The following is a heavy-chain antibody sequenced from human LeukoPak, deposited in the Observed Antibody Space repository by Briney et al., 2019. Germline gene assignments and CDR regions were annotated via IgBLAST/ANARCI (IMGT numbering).Heavy chain of an antibody. Sequence: PSETLSLTCTVSGGSISSYYWSWIRQPPGKGLEWIGYIYYSGSTNYNPSLKSRVTISVDMSKNQFSLKLSSVTAADTAVYYCARAGYCSSTSCHAIPWFDPWGQGTLVTVSS. CDR2: IYYSGST. CDR1: GGSISSYY. CDR3: ARAGYCSSTSCHAIPWFDP. V-gene: IGHV4-59*01. J-gene: IGHJ5*02. D-gene: IGHD2-2*01.